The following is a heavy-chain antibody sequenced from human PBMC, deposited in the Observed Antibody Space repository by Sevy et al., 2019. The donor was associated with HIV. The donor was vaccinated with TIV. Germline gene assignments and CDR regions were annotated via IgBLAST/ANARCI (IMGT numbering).Heavy chain of an antibody. V-gene: IGHV3-30*04. CDR1: GFTFSSFA. J-gene: IGHJ4*02. Sequence: GGSLRLSCAASGFTFSSFAMHWVRQAPGKGLDWVTFISYDGTDNYYADSVKGRFTISRDNSKNTLDLQMNSLRPEDTAINYCARDGVSSGWYRGYYFDNWGQGTLVTVSS. CDR2: ISYDGTDN. CDR3: ARDGVSSGWYRGYYFDN. D-gene: IGHD6-19*01.